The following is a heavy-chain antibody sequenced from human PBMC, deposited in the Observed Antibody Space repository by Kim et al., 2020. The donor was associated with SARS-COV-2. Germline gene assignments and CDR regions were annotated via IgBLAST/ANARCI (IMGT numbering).Heavy chain of an antibody. CDR1: GFTFSSYS. D-gene: IGHD3-10*01. J-gene: IGHJ3*02. CDR3: ARDRHYGSGSYYDDAFDI. V-gene: IGHV3-21*01. CDR2: ISSSSSYI. Sequence: GGSLRLSCAASGFTFSSYSMNWVRQAPGKGLEWVSSISSSSSYIYYADSVKGRFTISRDNAKNSLYLQMNSLRAEDTAVYYCARDRHYGSGSYYDDAFDIWGQGTMVTVSS.